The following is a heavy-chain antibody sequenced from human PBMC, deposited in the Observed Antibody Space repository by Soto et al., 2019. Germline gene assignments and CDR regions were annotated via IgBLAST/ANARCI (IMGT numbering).Heavy chain of an antibody. CDR2: ISPNGQGI. V-gene: IGHV3-23*01. CDR3: AKDRGYPRDYFHY. D-gene: IGHD6-13*01. CDR1: GFTLNNYG. J-gene: IGHJ4*02. Sequence: EVQLLESGGGLVQPGGSLRLSCAASGFTLNNYGMSWVRQAPGKGLEWVSAISPNGQGIYYADSVKGRFIISKDNHKNTVFLHMDSLTADATAVYYCAKDRGYPRDYFHYWGQGTLVTVSS.